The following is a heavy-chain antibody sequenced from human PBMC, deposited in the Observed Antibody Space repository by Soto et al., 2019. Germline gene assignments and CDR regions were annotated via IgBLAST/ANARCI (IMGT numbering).Heavy chain of an antibody. D-gene: IGHD3-16*02. J-gene: IGHJ5*02. CDR2: IYYSGST. Sequence: SETLSLTCTVSGGSISSYYWSWIRQPPGKGLEWIGYIYYSGSTNYNPSLKSRVTISVDTSKNQFSLKLSSVTAADTAVYYCARVHGDYDYVWGSYRSNWFDPWGQGTLVTVSS. V-gene: IGHV4-59*01. CDR3: ARVHGDYDYVWGSYRSNWFDP. CDR1: GGSISSYY.